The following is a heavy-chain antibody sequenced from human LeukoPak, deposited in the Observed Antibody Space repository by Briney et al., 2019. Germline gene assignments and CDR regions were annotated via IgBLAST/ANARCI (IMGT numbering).Heavy chain of an antibody. Sequence: GGSLRLSCAASGFTFSNGWMNWVRQAPEKGLEWVSGISGSGGSTYYTDSVKGRFTVSRDNSKNTLYLQMNSLRAEDTAVYHCALIAVAGSPARPPDYWGQGTLVTVSS. V-gene: IGHV3-23*01. CDR1: GFTFSNGW. J-gene: IGHJ4*02. CDR2: ISGSGGST. D-gene: IGHD6-19*01. CDR3: ALIAVAGSPARPPDY.